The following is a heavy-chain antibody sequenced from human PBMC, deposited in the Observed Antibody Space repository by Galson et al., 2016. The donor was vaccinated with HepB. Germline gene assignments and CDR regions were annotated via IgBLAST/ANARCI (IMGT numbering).Heavy chain of an antibody. CDR3: VRGSTAPDV. CDR2: ISMSGGSR. J-gene: IGHJ6*04. Sequence: YGMTWVRQAPGKGLECVSSISMSGGSRDYAESVKGRFTISRDNSRSTLFLQMNSLRAEDTGVYYCVRGSTAPDVWGKGTTVTVSS. CDR1: YG. V-gene: IGHV3-23*01. D-gene: IGHD3-16*01.